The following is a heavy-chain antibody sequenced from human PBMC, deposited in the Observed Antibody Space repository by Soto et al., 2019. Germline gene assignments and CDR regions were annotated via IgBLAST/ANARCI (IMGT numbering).Heavy chain of an antibody. V-gene: IGHV3-7*01. J-gene: IGHJ6*02. CDR1: GFTFNSFW. Sequence: EVQLVESGGGLVQPGGSPRLSCAASGFTFNSFWMSWVRQAPVKGLEWVGNIKQDGSEKNYVDSVKGRFTISRDNAKNSLYLQMNSLRAEDTAVYYCARIASAGRGWDVWGQGTTVVVSS. D-gene: IGHD6-13*01. CDR3: ARIASAGRGWDV. CDR2: IKQDGSEK.